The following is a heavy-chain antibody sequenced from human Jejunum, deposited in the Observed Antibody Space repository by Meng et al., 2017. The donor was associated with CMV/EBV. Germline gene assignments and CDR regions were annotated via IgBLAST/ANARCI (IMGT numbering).Heavy chain of an antibody. CDR3: AKDYTHFCTSTTCYPLEH. CDR2: IWYDGNKK. Sequence: FSNYGIHWVRQVPGKGLEWVAVIWYDGNKKFYADSVKGRFTISRDNSKNTVYLQMNSLRGEDTAVYYCAKDYTHFCTSTTCYPLEHWGQGTLVTVSS. V-gene: IGHV3-33*06. D-gene: IGHD2-2*01. CDR1: FSNYG. J-gene: IGHJ1*01.